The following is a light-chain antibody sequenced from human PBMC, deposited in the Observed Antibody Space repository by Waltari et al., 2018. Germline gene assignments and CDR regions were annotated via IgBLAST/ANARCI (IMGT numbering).Light chain of an antibody. CDR3: SSYTSSSTLV. J-gene: IGLJ3*02. CDR2: EVS. Sequence: QSALTQPASVSGSPGQSITISCTGTSSDVGGYNYASWYQQHPGKAPKLMIYEVSNRPSGVSNRFSGSKSGNTASLTISGLQAEDEADYDCSSYTSSSTLVFGGGTKLTVL. V-gene: IGLV2-14*01. CDR1: SSDVGGYNY.